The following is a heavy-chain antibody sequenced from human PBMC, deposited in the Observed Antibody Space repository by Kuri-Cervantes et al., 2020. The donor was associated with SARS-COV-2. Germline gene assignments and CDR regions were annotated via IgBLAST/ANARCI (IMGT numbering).Heavy chain of an antibody. CDR1: GYSFTSYW. J-gene: IGHJ4*02. Sequence: GGSLRLSCKGSGYSFTSYWIGWVRQMPGKGLEWMGIIYPGDSDTRYSPSFQGQVTISADKSISTAYLQWNSLKASDTAIYYCVRRNNWSFDFWGRGTLVTVSS. CDR3: VRRNNWSFDF. D-gene: IGHD1-1*01. V-gene: IGHV5-51*01. CDR2: IYPGDSDT.